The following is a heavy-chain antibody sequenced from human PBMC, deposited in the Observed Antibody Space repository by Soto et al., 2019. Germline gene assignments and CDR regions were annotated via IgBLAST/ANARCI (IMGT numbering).Heavy chain of an antibody. CDR3: ARGIGYCSSINCYSSRRLRFDS. CDR1: GGSFSGYY. CDR2: VNHSGTT. Sequence: QVQLQQWGAGLLKPSETLSLTCAVYGGSFSGYYWTWIRQSPEKGLEWIGEVNHSGTTYYNPSLKTRVTISVHTPTNQFSLKMSSVTAADTAVYYCARGIGYCSSINCYSSRRLRFDSWGKGTLVTVSS. D-gene: IGHD2-2*01. V-gene: IGHV4-34*01. J-gene: IGHJ4*02.